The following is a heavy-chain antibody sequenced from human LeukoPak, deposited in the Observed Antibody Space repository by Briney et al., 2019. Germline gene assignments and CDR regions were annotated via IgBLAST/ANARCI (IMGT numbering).Heavy chain of an antibody. D-gene: IGHD3-10*01. CDR2: IYSGGST. Sequence: GSLRLSCAASGFTVSSNYMSWVRQAPGKGLEWVSVIYSGGSTYYADSVKGRFTISRDNSKNTLYLQMNSLRAEDTAVYYCARETVRGVFDYWGQGTLVTVSS. CDR1: GFTVSSNY. V-gene: IGHV3-53*01. J-gene: IGHJ4*02. CDR3: ARETVRGVFDY.